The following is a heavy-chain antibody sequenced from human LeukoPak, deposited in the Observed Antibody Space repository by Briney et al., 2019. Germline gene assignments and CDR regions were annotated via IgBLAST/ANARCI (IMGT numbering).Heavy chain of an antibody. V-gene: IGHV3-11*01. CDR3: ARDGPWDTAMVNSYGMDV. CDR1: GFTFSDYY. CDR2: ISSGSTT. J-gene: IGHJ6*02. D-gene: IGHD5-18*01. Sequence: GGSLRLSCAASGFTFSDYYMSWIRQAPGKGLEWVSYISSGSTTYYADSVKGRFTISRDNAKNSLYLQMNSLRAEDTAVYYCARDGPWDTAMVNSYGMDVWGQGTTVTVSS.